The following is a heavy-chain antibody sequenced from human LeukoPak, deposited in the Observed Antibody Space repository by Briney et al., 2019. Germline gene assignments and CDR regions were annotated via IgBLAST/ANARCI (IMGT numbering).Heavy chain of an antibody. CDR2: IYYSGST. Sequence: PSRTLSLTCTVSGGSISSGGYYWSWIRQHPGKGLEWIGYIYYSGSTYYNPSLKRRVTISVDTSKNQFSLKLSSVTAADTAVYYCARTITIFGALGYFDYWGQGTLVTVSS. D-gene: IGHD3-3*01. J-gene: IGHJ4*02. V-gene: IGHV4-31*03. CDR3: ARTITIFGALGYFDY. CDR1: GGSISSGGYY.